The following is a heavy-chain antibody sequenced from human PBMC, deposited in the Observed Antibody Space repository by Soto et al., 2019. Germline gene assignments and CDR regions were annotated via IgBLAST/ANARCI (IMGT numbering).Heavy chain of an antibody. CDR2: IYSGGST. CDR3: ASDLRGTDGFDI. J-gene: IGHJ3*02. D-gene: IGHD4-17*01. Sequence: EVQLVESGGGLVQPGGSLRLSCAASGFTVSSNYMSWVRQAPGKGLAWVSVIYSGGSTYYADSVKGRFTISRDNSKNTLYLQMNGLRAEDTAVYYCASDLRGTDGFDIWGRGTMVTVSS. CDR1: GFTVSSNY. V-gene: IGHV3-66*01.